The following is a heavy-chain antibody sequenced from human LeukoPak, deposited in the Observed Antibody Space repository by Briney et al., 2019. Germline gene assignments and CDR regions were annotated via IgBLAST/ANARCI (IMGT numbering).Heavy chain of an antibody. Sequence: SETLSLTCTVSGGSISSSSYYWSWIRQPPGKGLEWIGEINHSGSTNYNPSLKSRVTISVDTSKNQFSLKLSSVTAADTAVYYCARAQPKYCSSTSCYHPNWFDPWGQGTLVTVSS. CDR3: ARAQPKYCSSTSCYHPNWFDP. CDR1: GGSISSSSYY. CDR2: INHSGST. J-gene: IGHJ5*02. D-gene: IGHD2-2*01. V-gene: IGHV4-39*07.